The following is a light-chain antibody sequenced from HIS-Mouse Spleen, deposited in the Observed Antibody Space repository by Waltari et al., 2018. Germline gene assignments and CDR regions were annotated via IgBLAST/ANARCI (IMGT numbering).Light chain of an antibody. Sequence: SYELTQPPSVSVSPGQTARITCAGDALPQKYAYWYQQKLGQAHELFIYEDSKPPSGIPERFSGSSSGTMATLTISGAQVEDEADYYCYSTDSSGNHRVFGGGTKLTVL. CDR2: EDS. CDR3: YSTDSSGNHRV. V-gene: IGLV3-10*01. CDR1: ALPQKY. J-gene: IGLJ2*01.